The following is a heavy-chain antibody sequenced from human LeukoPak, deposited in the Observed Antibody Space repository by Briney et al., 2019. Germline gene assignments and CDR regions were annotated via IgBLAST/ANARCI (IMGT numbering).Heavy chain of an antibody. Sequence: PGGSLRLSCAPFEFTFSSYSIHWVRPAPGKGLAWVSSNSSISTYIHYAHSVKGRITITRDNAKNPVFLQTDILGAEDTAVFYWARDGYVLTGRRFDYWGQGTLVTVSS. CDR3: ARDGYVLTGRRFDY. J-gene: IGHJ4*02. CDR2: NSSISTYI. V-gene: IGHV3-21*01. D-gene: IGHD3-9*01. CDR1: EFTFSSYS.